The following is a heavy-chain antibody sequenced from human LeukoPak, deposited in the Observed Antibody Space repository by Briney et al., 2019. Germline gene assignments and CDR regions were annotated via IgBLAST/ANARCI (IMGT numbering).Heavy chain of an antibody. CDR2: ISWNSGSI. CDR1: GFTFADYA. Sequence: GGSLRLSCAASGFTFADYAMHWGPQAPGEGLGGGSGISWNSGSIGYAVSVKGRFTISRDNAKISLYLQMNSLRADHTGLYCCAKDDYYGSSGLDVWRQGPTVTVS. J-gene: IGHJ6*02. CDR3: AKDDYYGSSGLDV. D-gene: IGHD3-22*01. V-gene: IGHV3-9*01.